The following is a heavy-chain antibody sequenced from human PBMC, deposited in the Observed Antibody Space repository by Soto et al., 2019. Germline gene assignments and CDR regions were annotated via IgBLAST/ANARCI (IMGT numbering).Heavy chain of an antibody. CDR1: GYTFTSYA. CDR2: INAGNGNT. J-gene: IGHJ4*02. V-gene: IGHV1-3*01. CDR3: ARGRTSGSYVDY. Sequence: QVQLVQSGVEVKKPGASVKVSCKASGYTFTSYAMHWVRQAPGQRLEWMGWINAGNGNTKYSQKFQGRVTITRDTSASTAYMELSSLRSEDTAVDYCARGRTSGSYVDYWGQGTLVTVSS. D-gene: IGHD1-26*01.